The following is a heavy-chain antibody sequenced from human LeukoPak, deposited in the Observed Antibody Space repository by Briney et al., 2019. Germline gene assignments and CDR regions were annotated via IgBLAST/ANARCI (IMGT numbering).Heavy chain of an antibody. CDR2: INWNSGKL. CDR3: AKANTYYYGSGSYFFAFDI. J-gene: IGHJ3*02. Sequence: AGGSLRLSCAASGFSFDESAMHWVRQAPGKGLEWVSGINWNSGKLGYADSVKGRFTISRDNAKNSLYLQMNSLRAEDTALYFCAKANTYYYGSGSYFFAFDIWGQGTTVTVSS. CDR1: GFSFDESA. D-gene: IGHD3-10*01. V-gene: IGHV3-9*01.